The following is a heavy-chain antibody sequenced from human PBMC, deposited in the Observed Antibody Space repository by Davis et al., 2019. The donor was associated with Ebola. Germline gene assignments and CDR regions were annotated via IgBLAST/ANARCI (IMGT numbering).Heavy chain of an antibody. V-gene: IGHV1-8*02. CDR1: GGTFSNYA. D-gene: IGHD4-17*01. CDR2: MNPNSGNT. J-gene: IGHJ6*02. Sequence: ASVKVSCKASGGTFSNYAITWVRQAPGQGLEWMGWMNPNSGNTGYAQKFQGRVTMTRNTSISTAYMELSSLRSEDTAVYYCARLYGDLYYYGMDVWGQGTTVTVSS. CDR3: ARLYGDLYYYGMDV.